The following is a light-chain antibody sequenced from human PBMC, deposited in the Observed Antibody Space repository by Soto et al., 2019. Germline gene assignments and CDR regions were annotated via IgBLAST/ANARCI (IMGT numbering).Light chain of an antibody. J-gene: IGKJ5*01. Sequence: EIVLTQSPGTLSLSPGERATLSSRASQSVRGNLAWYQQKPGQSPRLLIYGASSRATGIPVRFSGSGSGTEFTLTISSLQSEDFAVYYCQQYNNWPFITFGQGTRLEIK. CDR2: GAS. V-gene: IGKV3-15*01. CDR1: QSVRGN. CDR3: QQYNNWPFIT.